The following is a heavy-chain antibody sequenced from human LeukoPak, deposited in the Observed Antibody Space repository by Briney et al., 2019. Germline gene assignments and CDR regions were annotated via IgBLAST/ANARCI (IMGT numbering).Heavy chain of an antibody. J-gene: IGHJ4*02. CDR2: FGPEDGET. CDR3: ATSISVAGSFDY. Sequence: ASVKVSCKVSGYTRTELSMHWVRQAPGKGLEWMGGFGPEDGETIYAQKFQGRVTMTEDTSTDTAYMELSSLRSEDTAVYYCATSISVAGSFDYWGQGTLVTVSS. V-gene: IGHV1-24*01. D-gene: IGHD6-19*01. CDR1: GYTRTELS.